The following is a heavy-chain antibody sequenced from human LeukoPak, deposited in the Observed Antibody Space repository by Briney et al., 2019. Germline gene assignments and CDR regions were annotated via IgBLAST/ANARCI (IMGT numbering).Heavy chain of an antibody. CDR3: ANGYSGYVHDY. Sequence: GGSLRLSCEASGFIFSNYWMAWVRQAPGKGLEWVSAISGSGGSTYYADSVKGRFTISRDNSKNTLYLQMNSLRAEDTAVYYCANGYSGYVHDYWGQGTLVTVSS. J-gene: IGHJ4*02. CDR2: ISGSGGST. CDR1: GFIFSNYW. D-gene: IGHD5-12*01. V-gene: IGHV3-23*01.